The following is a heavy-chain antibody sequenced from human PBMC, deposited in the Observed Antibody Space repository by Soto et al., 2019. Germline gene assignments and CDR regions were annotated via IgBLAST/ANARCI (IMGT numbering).Heavy chain of an antibody. J-gene: IGHJ4*02. CDR1: GFTFSSYA. D-gene: IGHD6-19*01. V-gene: IGHV3-30-3*01. Sequence: GGSLRLSCAASGFTFSSYAMHWVRQAPGKGLEWVAVISYDGSNKYYADSVKGRFTISRDNSKNTLYLQMNSLRAEDTAVYYCARDFKPHSSGWWYFVYWGQGTLVTVSS. CDR2: ISYDGSNK. CDR3: ARDFKPHSSGWWYFVY.